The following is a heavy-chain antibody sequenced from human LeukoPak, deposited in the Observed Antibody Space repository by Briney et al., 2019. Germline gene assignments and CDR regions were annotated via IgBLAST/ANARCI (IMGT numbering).Heavy chain of an antibody. V-gene: IGHV3-48*03. J-gene: IGHJ4*02. Sequence: PGGSLRLSCAASGFTFSSYEMNWVRQAPGKGLECVSYISSSGSSMYYADSVKGRFTISRDNAKNSLYLQMNSLRAEDTAVYYCARAGSALPCFDYWGQGTLVTVSS. D-gene: IGHD6-19*01. CDR3: ARAGSALPCFDY. CDR2: ISSSGSSM. CDR1: GFTFSSYE.